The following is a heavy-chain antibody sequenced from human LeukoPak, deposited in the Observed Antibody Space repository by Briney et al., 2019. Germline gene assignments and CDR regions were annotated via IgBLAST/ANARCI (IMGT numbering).Heavy chain of an antibody. J-gene: IGHJ4*02. CDR3: ARDPGITYYYDSSGYSPDY. V-gene: IGHV1-8*03. CDR2: MNPNSGNT. D-gene: IGHD3-22*01. CDR1: GYTFTTYD. Sequence: ASVKVSCKASGYTFTTYDINWVRQATGQGLEWMGWMNPNSGNTNYAHKFQGRVTFTRNTSISTAYMELSSLRSDDTAVYYCARDPGITYYYDSSGYSPDYWGQGTLVTVSS.